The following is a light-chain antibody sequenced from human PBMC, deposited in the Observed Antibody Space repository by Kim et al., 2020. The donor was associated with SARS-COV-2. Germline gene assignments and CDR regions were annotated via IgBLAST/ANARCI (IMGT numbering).Light chain of an antibody. V-gene: IGLV3-25*03. Sequence: SYELTQPPSVSVSPGQTARITCSGDALPKQHAYWYQQKPGQAPVLVIYKDSERPSGIPERFSGSSSGTTVTLTISGVQAEDEADYYCQSADSSGTWVFGGGTQLTVL. J-gene: IGLJ3*02. CDR1: ALPKQH. CDR3: QSADSSGTWV. CDR2: KDS.